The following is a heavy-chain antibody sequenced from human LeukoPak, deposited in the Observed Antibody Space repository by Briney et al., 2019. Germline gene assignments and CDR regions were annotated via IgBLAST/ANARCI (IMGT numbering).Heavy chain of an antibody. D-gene: IGHD5-24*01. CDR3: ARGPATYYYYYGMDV. Sequence: SETLSLTCTVSGDSISSSFYYWGWIRQPPGKGLEWIGYIYYSGSTNYNPSLKSRVTISVDTSKNQFSLKLSSVTAADTAVYYCARGPATYYYYYGMDVWGQGTTVTVSS. CDR2: IYYSGST. CDR1: GDSISSSFYY. V-gene: IGHV4-61*05. J-gene: IGHJ6*02.